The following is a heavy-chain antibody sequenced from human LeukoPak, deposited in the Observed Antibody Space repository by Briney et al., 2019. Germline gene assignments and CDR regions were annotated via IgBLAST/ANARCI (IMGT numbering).Heavy chain of an antibody. Sequence: EASVKVSCKASGFTFTSSAMQWVRQARGQRLEWIGWIVVGSGNTNYAQKFQERVTITRDMSTSTAYMELSSLRSEDTAVYYCAALRSGVQYAFDIWGQGTMVTVSS. CDR2: IVVGSGNT. CDR3: AALRSGVQYAFDI. V-gene: IGHV1-58*02. D-gene: IGHD3-3*01. CDR1: GFTFTSSA. J-gene: IGHJ3*02.